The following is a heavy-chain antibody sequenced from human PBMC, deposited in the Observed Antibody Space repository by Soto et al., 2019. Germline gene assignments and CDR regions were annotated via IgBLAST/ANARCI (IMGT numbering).Heavy chain of an antibody. D-gene: IGHD3-3*01. V-gene: IGHV1-69*12. J-gene: IGHJ6*02. Sequence: QVQLVQSGAEVKKPGSSVKVSCEASGGTFSSYAISWVRQAPGQGLEWMGGIIPIFGTANYAQKFQGRVTITADXSXSXXYMELSSLRSEDTAVYYCASGDYDFWSGPGGGMDVWGQGTTVTVSS. CDR2: IIPIFGTA. CDR3: ASGDYDFWSGPGGGMDV. CDR1: GGTFSSYA.